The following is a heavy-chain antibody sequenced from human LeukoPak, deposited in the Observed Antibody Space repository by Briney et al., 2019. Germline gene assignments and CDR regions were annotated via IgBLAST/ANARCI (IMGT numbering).Heavy chain of an antibody. CDR3: ARDAGTPGIVVN. CDR2: ISSSGSTI. D-gene: IGHD2-2*01. Sequence: TGGSLRLSCVASGFTFSGYAITWVRQAPGKGLEWVSYISSSGSTIYYADSVKGRFTISRDNAKNSLYLQMNSLRAEDTAVYYCARDAGTPGIVVNWGQGTLVTVSS. CDR1: GFTFSGYA. J-gene: IGHJ4*02. V-gene: IGHV3-11*01.